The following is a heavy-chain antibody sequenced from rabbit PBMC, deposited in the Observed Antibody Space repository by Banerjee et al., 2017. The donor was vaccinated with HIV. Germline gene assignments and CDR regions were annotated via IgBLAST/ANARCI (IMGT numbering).Heavy chain of an antibody. CDR1: GSDISSNA. V-gene: IGHV1S40*01. Sequence: QSLEESGGGLVQPEGSLTLTCKASGSDISSNAMCWVRQAPGKGLELIACIYSSNGDKWYASWVNGRFTISKTSSTTVTLQMTSLTAADTATYFCTRDPYCTDGVALQLWGPGTLVTVS. CDR3: TRDPYCTDGVALQL. CDR2: IYSSNGDK. D-gene: IGHD6-1*01. J-gene: IGHJ4*01.